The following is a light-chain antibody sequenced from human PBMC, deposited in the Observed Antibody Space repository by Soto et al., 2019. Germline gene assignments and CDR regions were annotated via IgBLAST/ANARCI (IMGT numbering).Light chain of an antibody. CDR1: RSSIGSNT. J-gene: IGLJ2*01. CDR3: AAWDDSLLGVV. CDR2: SND. Sequence: QSVLTQPPSASGTPGQTVTISCSGTRSSIGSNTVNWYRQFPGTAPKLLIYSNDLRPSGVPDRISGSKSGTSASLAISGLQSEDEADYYCAAWDDSLLGVVFGGGTKLTVL. V-gene: IGLV1-44*01.